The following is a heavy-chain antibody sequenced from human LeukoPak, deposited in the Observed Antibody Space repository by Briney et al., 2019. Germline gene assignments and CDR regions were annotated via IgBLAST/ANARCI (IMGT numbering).Heavy chain of an antibody. CDR2: ISGSGGST. J-gene: IGHJ4*02. D-gene: IGHD4-23*01. V-gene: IGHV3-23*01. CDR1: GFTFSSYA. Sequence: PSGGSLRLSCAASGFTFSSYAMSWVRQAPGKGLEWVSAISGSGGSTYYADSVKGRFTISRDNSKNTLYLQMNSLRAEDTAVYYCAKDPITRGGNSGYWGQGTLVTVSS. CDR3: AKDPITRGGNSGY.